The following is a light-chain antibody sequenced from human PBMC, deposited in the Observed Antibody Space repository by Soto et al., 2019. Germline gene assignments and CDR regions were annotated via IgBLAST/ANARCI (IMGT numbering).Light chain of an antibody. Sequence: QSVLTQPPSVSGAPRQRVTISCSGSSSNIGSNAVNWYQQFPGKAPKLMIYEVSNRPSGVSNRFSGSKSGNTASLTISGLQAEDEADYYCSSYTSSSTRVFGTGTKVTVL. CDR1: SSNIGSNA. CDR3: SSYTSSSTRV. V-gene: IGLV2-14*01. J-gene: IGLJ1*01. CDR2: EVS.